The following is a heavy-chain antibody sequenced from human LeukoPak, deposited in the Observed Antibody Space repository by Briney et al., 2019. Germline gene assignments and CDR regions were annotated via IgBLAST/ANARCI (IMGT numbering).Heavy chain of an antibody. D-gene: IGHD1-26*01. V-gene: IGHV3-30-3*01. J-gene: IGHJ4*02. CDR1: GFTFSSYA. CDR3: ARAAVIVGASYFDY. Sequence: GGSLRLSCAASGFTFSSYAMHWVRQAPGKGLEWVAVISCDGSNKYYADSVKGRFTISRDNSKNTLYLRMNSLRAEDTAVYYCARAAVIVGASYFDYWGQGTLVTVSS. CDR2: ISCDGSNK.